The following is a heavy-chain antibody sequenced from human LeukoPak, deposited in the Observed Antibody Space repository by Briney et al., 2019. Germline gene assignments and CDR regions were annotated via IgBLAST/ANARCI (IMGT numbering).Heavy chain of an antibody. Sequence: GGSLRLSCAVSGFTVSSNYMSWVRQAPGKGLEWVSVIYSGGSTYYADSVKGRFTISKDNSKNTLYLQMNTLRAEDTAVYSCARALGPSSTLAYSGQGTLVTVSS. CDR3: ARALGPSSTLAY. CDR1: GFTVSSNY. J-gene: IGHJ4*02. V-gene: IGHV3-66*01. CDR2: IYSGGST.